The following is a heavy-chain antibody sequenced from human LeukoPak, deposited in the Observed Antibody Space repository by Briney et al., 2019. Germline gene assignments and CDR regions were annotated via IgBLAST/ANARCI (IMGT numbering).Heavy chain of an antibody. CDR1: GYIFTGYY. CDR3: AREGAYLNAFDI. Sequence: ASVKVSCKASGYIFTGYYMHWVRQAPGQGLEWMGRINPNSGGTNYAQKFQGRVTMTRDTSISTAYMELSRLRSDDTAVYYCAREGAYLNAFDIWGQGTMVTVSS. J-gene: IGHJ3*02. V-gene: IGHV1-2*06. CDR2: INPNSGGT. D-gene: IGHD3-16*01.